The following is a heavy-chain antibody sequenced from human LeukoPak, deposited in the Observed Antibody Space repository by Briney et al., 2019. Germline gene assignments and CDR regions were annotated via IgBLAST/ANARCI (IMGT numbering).Heavy chain of an antibody. J-gene: IGHJ4*02. CDR1: GGSISSGSYY. Sequence: SQTLSLTCTVSGGSISSGSYYWSWIRQPAGKGLEWIGRIHPSGSTHYNPSLKSRVTLSVDTSKNEFSLKLSSVTAADTAVYYCARGPPPDLDYWGRGTLVTVSS. V-gene: IGHV4-61*02. CDR2: IHPSGST. CDR3: ARGPPPDLDY.